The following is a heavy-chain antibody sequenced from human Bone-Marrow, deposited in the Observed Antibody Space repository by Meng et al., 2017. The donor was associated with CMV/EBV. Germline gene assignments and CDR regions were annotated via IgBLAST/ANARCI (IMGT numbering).Heavy chain of an antibody. V-gene: IGHV4-39*07. D-gene: IGHD1-7*01. J-gene: IGHJ4*02. Sequence: SETLSLTCTVSGGSISSPSYYWGWIRQPPGKGLEWIGRIYYSGNTYYSPSLKSRVTMSVDTSRNQFSLKLRSVTAADTAVYFCARAPSRTRGYYFDYWGQGTLVTVSS. CDR3: ARAPSRTRGYYFDY. CDR1: GGSISSPSYY. CDR2: IYYSGNT.